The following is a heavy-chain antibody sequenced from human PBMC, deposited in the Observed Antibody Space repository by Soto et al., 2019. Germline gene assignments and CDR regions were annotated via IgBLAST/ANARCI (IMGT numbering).Heavy chain of an antibody. CDR3: ARTNYDFWSGYYYFDY. J-gene: IGHJ4*02. Sequence: ASVKVSCKASGYTFTSYGISWVRQAPGQGLEWMGWISAYNGNTNYAQKLQGRVTMTTDTSTSTAYMELRSLRSDDTAVYYCARTNYDFWSGYYYFDYWGQGTLVTVSS. D-gene: IGHD3-3*01. CDR1: GYTFTSYG. CDR2: ISAYNGNT. V-gene: IGHV1-18*04.